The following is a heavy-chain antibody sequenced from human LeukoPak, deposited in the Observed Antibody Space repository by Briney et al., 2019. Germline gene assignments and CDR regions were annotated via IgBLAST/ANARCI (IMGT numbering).Heavy chain of an antibody. CDR2: INHSGST. CDR3: ARVIPHYDSSGYYYPSYYYYYGMDV. V-gene: IGHV4-34*01. Sequence: SETLSLTCAVYGGSFSGYYWSWIRQPPGKGLEWIGEINHSGSTNYNPSLKSRVTISVDTSKNQFSLKLSSVTAADTAVYYCARVIPHYDSSGYYYPSYYYYYGMDVWGQGTTVTVSS. CDR1: GGSFSGYY. J-gene: IGHJ6*02. D-gene: IGHD3-22*01.